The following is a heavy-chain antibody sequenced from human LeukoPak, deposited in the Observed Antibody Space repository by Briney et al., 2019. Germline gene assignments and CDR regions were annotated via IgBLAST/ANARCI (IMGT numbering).Heavy chain of an antibody. Sequence: SETLSLTCTVSGGSISSSSYYWGRLRQPPGKGREWIGSIYYSGSTYYNPSHKSRVTISVDTSKNHFSLKLSSVTAADTAVYYCARHGVAVAVFFDNWGQGTLVTVSP. D-gene: IGHD6-19*01. J-gene: IGHJ4*02. CDR1: GGSISSSSYY. CDR3: ARHGVAVAVFFDN. CDR2: IYYSGST. V-gene: IGHV4-39*01.